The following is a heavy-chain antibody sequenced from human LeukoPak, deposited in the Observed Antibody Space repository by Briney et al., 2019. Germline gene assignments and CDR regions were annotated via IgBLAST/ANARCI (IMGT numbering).Heavy chain of an antibody. D-gene: IGHD6-19*01. Sequence: GGSLRLSCAASGFTFSGSAMHWVRQASGKGLEWVGRIRSKANSYATAYAASVKGRFTISRDDSKNTAYLQMSSLKTEDTAVYYCTRMGSSGWYYYYYMDVWGKGTTVTVSS. J-gene: IGHJ6*03. CDR2: IRSKANSYAT. V-gene: IGHV3-73*01. CDR3: TRMGSSGWYYYYYMDV. CDR1: GFTFSGSA.